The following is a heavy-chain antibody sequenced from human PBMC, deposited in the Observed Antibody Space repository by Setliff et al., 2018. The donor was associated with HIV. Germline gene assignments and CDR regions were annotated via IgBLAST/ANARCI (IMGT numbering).Heavy chain of an antibody. Sequence: PGGSLRLSCAASGFTFSSYEMSWVRQAPGKGLEWVSGINWNGGSTGYADSVKGRFTISRDNAKNSLDLEMHSLTDEDTAVYYCVRDPGGIFDAFDVWGQGTMVTVSS. J-gene: IGHJ3*01. CDR1: GFTFSSYE. D-gene: IGHD3-3*01. CDR3: VRDPGGIFDAFDV. CDR2: INWNGGST. V-gene: IGHV3-20*04.